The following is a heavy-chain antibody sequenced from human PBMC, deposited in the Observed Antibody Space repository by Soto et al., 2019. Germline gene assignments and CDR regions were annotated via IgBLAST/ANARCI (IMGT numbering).Heavy chain of an antibody. CDR2: ISGSGGST. J-gene: IGHJ6*02. Sequence: GGSLRLSCAASGFTFSSYAMSWVRQAPGKGLEWVSAISGSGGSTYYADSVKGRFTISRDNSKNTLYLQMNSLRAEDTAVYYCAKGSVAARPRAWFLDYYYYGMDVWGQGTTVTVSS. CDR1: GFTFSSYA. D-gene: IGHD6-6*01. CDR3: AKGSVAARPRAWFLDYYYYGMDV. V-gene: IGHV3-23*01.